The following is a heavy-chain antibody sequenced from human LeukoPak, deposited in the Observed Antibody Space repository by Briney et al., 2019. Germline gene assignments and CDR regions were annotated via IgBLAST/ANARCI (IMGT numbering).Heavy chain of an antibody. D-gene: IGHD2-15*01. CDR3: TTLRLDIVVVVAAYYFDY. CDR1: GFTFSNAW. CDR2: IKSKTDGGTT. J-gene: IGHJ4*02. Sequence: GGSLRLSCAASGFTFSNAWMSWVRQAPGKGLEWVGRIKSKTDGGTTDYAAPVKGRFTISRDDSKNTLDLQMNSLKTEDTAVYYCTTLRLDIVVVVAAYYFDYWGQGTLVTVSS. V-gene: IGHV3-15*01.